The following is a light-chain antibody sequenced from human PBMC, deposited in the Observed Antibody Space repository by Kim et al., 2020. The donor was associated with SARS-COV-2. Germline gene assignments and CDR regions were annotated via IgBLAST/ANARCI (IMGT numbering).Light chain of an antibody. CDR1: QDISYW. CDR2: AVS. CDR3: QQANNLWT. J-gene: IGKJ1*01. V-gene: IGKV1-12*01. Sequence: IQMTQSPSAASASVGDRVTITCRASQDISYWLSWYQQVPGKAPKLLIYAVSTLESGVPSRFSGSGSGTHFTLTISSLQPEDSATYYCQQANNLWTFGQGTKVDIK.